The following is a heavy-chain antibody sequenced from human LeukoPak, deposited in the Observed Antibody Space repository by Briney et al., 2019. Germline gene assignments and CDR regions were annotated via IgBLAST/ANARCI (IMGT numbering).Heavy chain of an antibody. CDR1: NGSISSDDSY. V-gene: IGHV4-30-4*01. CDR2: IYYSGST. CDR3: ARANYGSGQYFHQ. J-gene: IGHJ1*01. D-gene: IGHD3-10*01. Sequence: SQTLSLTCTVSNGSISSDDSYWSWIRQPPGKGLEWIAYIYYSGSTYSTPSLKSRVTISVDTSKNQFSLKLSSVTAADRAVYYCARANYGSGQYFHQWGQGTLVTVSS.